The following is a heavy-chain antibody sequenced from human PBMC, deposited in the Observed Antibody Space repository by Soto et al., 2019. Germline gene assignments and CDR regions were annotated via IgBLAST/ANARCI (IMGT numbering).Heavy chain of an antibody. CDR1: GGSISSSSYY. CDR3: ASTTRGDYGDYVFNY. CDR2: MYYSGST. Sequence: QLLESGPGLVKPSETLSLTCTVSGGSISSSSYYWGWIRQPPGKGLEWIGSMYYSGSTYYNPSLKSRVTISVDTSKNQFSLRLSSVTAADTAVYYCASTTRGDYGDYVFNYWGQGSLVTVSS. V-gene: IGHV4-39*01. D-gene: IGHD4-17*01. J-gene: IGHJ4*02.